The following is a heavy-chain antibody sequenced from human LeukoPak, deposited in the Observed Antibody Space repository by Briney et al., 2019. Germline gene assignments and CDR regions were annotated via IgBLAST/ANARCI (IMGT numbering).Heavy chain of an antibody. J-gene: IGHJ4*02. V-gene: IGHV4-59*11. Sequence: PSETLSLTCTVSGDSIKGQHWSWIRQPPGKGLEWIGYIYYSGSTNYNPSLKSRVTISVDTSKNQFSLKLSSVTAADTAVYYCARGDPSPSDYWGQGTLVTVSS. CDR3: ARGDPSPSDY. D-gene: IGHD2-21*02. CDR1: GDSIKGQH. CDR2: IYYSGST.